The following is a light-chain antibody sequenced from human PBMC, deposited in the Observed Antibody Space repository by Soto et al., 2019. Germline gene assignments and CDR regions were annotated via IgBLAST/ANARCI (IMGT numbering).Light chain of an antibody. J-gene: IGKJ5*01. CDR2: VAS. CDR3: QQSFSSPPIT. CDR1: QSISRY. Sequence: DIQMTQSPSSLSASVGDRVTITCRASQSISRYLNWYQQKPGKAPNLLIYVASSLQSEVPSRFSGSGSGTDFTLTITSLQPEDFAMYYCQQSFSSPPITFGQGTRLDIK. V-gene: IGKV1-39*01.